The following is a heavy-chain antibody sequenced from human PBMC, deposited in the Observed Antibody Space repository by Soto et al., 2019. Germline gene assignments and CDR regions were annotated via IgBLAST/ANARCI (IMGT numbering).Heavy chain of an antibody. J-gene: IGHJ6*02. D-gene: IGHD3-3*01. V-gene: IGHV4-39*01. CDR3: ATPIGDYYGMDV. CDR1: GGSIRSSSSY. CDR2: IYYSGST. Sequence: ADTLSLTCTVPGGSIRSSSSYWGWIRQPPGKGLEWIGSIYYSGSTYYNPSLKSRVTISVDTSKNQFSLKLSSVTAADTAVYYCATPIGDYYGMDVWGQGTTVT.